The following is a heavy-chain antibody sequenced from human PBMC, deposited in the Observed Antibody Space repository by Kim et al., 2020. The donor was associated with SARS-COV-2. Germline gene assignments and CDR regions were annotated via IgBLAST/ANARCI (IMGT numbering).Heavy chain of an antibody. J-gene: IGHJ6*02. Sequence: GGSLRLSCAASGFTFSSYSMNWVRQAPGKGLEWVSYISSSSTIYYADSVKGRFTISRDNAKNSLYLQMNSLRDEDTAVYYCARDRGYYYDSSGYYSEGMDVWGQGTTVTVSS. CDR2: ISSSSTI. V-gene: IGHV3-48*02. D-gene: IGHD3-22*01. CDR3: ARDRGYYYDSSGYYSEGMDV. CDR1: GFTFSSYS.